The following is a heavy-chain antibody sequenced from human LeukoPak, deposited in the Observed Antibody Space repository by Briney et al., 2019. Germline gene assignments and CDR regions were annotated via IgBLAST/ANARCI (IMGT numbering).Heavy chain of an antibody. Sequence: ASVKVSCKASGYTFTSYGISWVRQAPGQGLEWMGWISAYNGNTNYAQKLQGRVTMTTDTSTSTAYMELRSLRSDDTAVYYCARAPLTIFGVVIAVFDYWGQGTLVTVPS. CDR3: ARAPLTIFGVVIAVFDY. V-gene: IGHV1-18*01. CDR1: GYTFTSYG. J-gene: IGHJ4*02. D-gene: IGHD3-3*01. CDR2: ISAYNGNT.